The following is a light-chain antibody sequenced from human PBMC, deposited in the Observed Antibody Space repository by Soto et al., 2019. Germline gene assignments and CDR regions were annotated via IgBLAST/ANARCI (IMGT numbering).Light chain of an antibody. J-gene: IGKJ1*01. CDR2: GAS. CDR1: QSVSNNY. CDR3: QQYGSSGT. Sequence: EIVLTQSPGTLSLSPGERATLSCRASQSVSNNYLAWYQQKPGQAPRLLIYGASNRATGIPDRFSGRGSGTDFNLTISRLEPEDFAVYYCQQYGSSGTFGQGTKVEIK. V-gene: IGKV3-20*01.